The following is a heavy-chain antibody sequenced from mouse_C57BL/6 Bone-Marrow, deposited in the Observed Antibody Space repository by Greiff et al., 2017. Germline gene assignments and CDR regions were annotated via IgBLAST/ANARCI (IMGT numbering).Heavy chain of an antibody. CDR2: MHPNGGSP. Sequence: QVQLQQPGAELVKPGASVKLSCKASGYTFTNYWMHWVKQRPGQGLEWIGMMHPNGGSPDYNEKFKSEATLSVDKSSRTAYMELSSLTSEDSAVYYCARAPFYYGNSAWFAYWGQGTLVTVSA. V-gene: IGHV1-64*01. CDR3: ARAPFYYGNSAWFAY. J-gene: IGHJ3*01. CDR1: GYTFTNYW. D-gene: IGHD2-1*01.